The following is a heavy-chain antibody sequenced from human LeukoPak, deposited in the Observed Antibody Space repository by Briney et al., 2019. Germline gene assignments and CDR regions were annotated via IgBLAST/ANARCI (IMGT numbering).Heavy chain of an antibody. V-gene: IGHV1-3*03. J-gene: IGHJ5*02. CDR3: ARAPRMTTVYHGWFDL. D-gene: IGHD4-17*01. CDR2: INAGNGNT. Sequence: ASVKVSCKASGYTFTSYAMHCVRQAPGQSRELIISINAGNGNTKYSQELQGRVTITRDTSASTAYMELSSLRSEDMAVYYCARAPRMTTVYHGWFDLWGQGTLVTVSS. CDR1: GYTFTSYA.